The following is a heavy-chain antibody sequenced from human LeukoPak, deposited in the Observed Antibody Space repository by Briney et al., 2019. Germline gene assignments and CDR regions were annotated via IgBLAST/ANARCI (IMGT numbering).Heavy chain of an antibody. J-gene: IGHJ3*02. CDR1: GGSISSSSYY. CDR3: ARPDFWSGSPAFDI. V-gene: IGHV4-39*01. CDR2: IYYSGST. Sequence: SETLSLTCTVSGGSISSSSYYWGWIRQPPGKGLERIGSIYYSGSTYYNPSLKSRVTISVDTSKNQFSLKLSSVTAADTAVYYCARPDFWSGSPAFDIWGQGTMVTVSS. D-gene: IGHD3-3*01.